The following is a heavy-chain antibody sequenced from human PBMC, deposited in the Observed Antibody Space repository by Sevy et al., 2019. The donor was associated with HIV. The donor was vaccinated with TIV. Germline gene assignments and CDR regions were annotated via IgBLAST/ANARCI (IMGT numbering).Heavy chain of an antibody. J-gene: IGHJ4*02. CDR3: ATLYSGSYYRFDY. V-gene: IGHV3-23*01. CDR1: GFTFSSYA. D-gene: IGHD1-26*01. CDR2: ISGSGGST. Sequence: VGSLRLSCAASGFTFSSYAMSWVRQAPGKGLEWVSAISGSGGSTYYADSVKGRFTISRDNSKNTLYLQMNSLRAEDTAVYYCATLYSGSYYRFDYWGQGTLVTVSS.